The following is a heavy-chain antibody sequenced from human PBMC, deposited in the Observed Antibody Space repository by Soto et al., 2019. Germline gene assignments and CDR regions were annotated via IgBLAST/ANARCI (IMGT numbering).Heavy chain of an antibody. J-gene: IGHJ6*02. CDR1: GGSISGYY. CDR2: IYYNGNT. CDR3: ARDGRLMLRGFSVYNGMDV. V-gene: IGHV4-59*01. D-gene: IGHD3-10*01. Sequence: HVQLQESGPGLVKPSETLSLTCTVSGGSISGYYWNWIRQPPGRGLEWIGYIYYNGNTNYNPSLKSRVTLSVDRSNNQFSLKLTSVTAADTAVYFCARDGRLMLRGFSVYNGMDVWGQGTTVAVSS.